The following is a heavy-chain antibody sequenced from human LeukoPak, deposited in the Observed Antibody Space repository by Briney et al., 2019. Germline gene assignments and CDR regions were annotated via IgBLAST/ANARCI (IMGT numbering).Heavy chain of an antibody. D-gene: IGHD3-3*02. CDR3: ARDLLGVMTSIDY. J-gene: IGHJ4*02. CDR2: ISSSSSYI. V-gene: IGHV3-21*01. Sequence: GGSLRLSCAASGFTFSSYSMNWVRQAPGKGLEWVSSISSSSSYIYYADSVKGRFTISRDNAKNSLYLQMNSLRAEDTAVYYCARDLLGVMTSIDYWGQGTLVTVSS. CDR1: GFTFSSYS.